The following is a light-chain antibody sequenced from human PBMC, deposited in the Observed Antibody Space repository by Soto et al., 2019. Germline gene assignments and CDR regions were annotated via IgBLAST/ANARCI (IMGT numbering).Light chain of an antibody. CDR2: DAS. CDR1: QSVSTN. CDR3: QQYNSWPLT. Sequence: ETEMTQSPATLSVSPGERATLSCRASQSVSTNLAWYQQKPGQTPRLLIYDASIRATSGPANFSGSGSGTEFTLTIGSLQSEDFAVYYCQQYNSWPLTFGGGTKVEIK. V-gene: IGKV3-15*01. J-gene: IGKJ4*01.